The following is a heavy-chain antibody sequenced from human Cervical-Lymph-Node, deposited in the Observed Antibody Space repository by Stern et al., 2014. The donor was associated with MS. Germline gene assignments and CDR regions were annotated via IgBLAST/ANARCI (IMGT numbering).Heavy chain of an antibody. CDR3: ASGTGSKRPTGNY. V-gene: IGHV1-46*01. D-gene: IGHD3/OR15-3a*01. J-gene: IGHJ4*02. CDR2: INPSGDSA. Sequence: VQLVESGAEVKKPGASVKVSCKASGYSFTSHYMHWVRQAPGQGLEWVGIINPSGDSASYAPKLQGRVTMTRDTSTNTVYMELSSLRSEDTAVYYCASGTGSKRPTGNYWGQGTLVTVSS. CDR1: GYSFTSHY.